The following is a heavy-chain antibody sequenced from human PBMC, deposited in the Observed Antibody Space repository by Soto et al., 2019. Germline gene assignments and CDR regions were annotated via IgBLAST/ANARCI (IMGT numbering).Heavy chain of an antibody. D-gene: IGHD2-2*01. CDR2: IRQDGSEK. V-gene: IGHV3-7*01. J-gene: IGHJ4*02. Sequence: EVQLVESGGDLVQPGGSLRLSCEASGFSFSSYWMTWVRQAPGKRLEYVAIIRQDGSEKKYVDSVMGRFTISRDNAKNSLYLQMNSLRAEDTALYYCARSQRGSTLETSDYWGQGTLVTVSS. CDR3: ARSQRGSTLETSDY. CDR1: GFSFSSYW.